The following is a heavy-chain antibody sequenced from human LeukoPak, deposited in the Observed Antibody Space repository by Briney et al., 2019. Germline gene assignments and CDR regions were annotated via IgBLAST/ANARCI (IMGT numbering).Heavy chain of an antibody. V-gene: IGHV3-23*01. D-gene: IGHD3-9*01. Sequence: PGGSLRLSCAASGFTSSSFTMSRGRQAPGKGLEWVSDISGSGGSTYYADSVKGRFTISRDNSKNTLYLQMNSLRAEDTAVYYCAKARRYFDGLRLAPDYWGQGTLVTVSS. CDR1: GFTSSSFT. J-gene: IGHJ4*02. CDR3: AKARRYFDGLRLAPDY. CDR2: ISGSGGST.